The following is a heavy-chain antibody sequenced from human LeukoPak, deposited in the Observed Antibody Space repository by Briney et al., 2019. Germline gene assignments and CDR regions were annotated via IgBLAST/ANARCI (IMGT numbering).Heavy chain of an antibody. CDR3: AKRGNLGYFDY. J-gene: IGHJ4*02. V-gene: IGHV3-23*01. CDR1: GFTFSSYA. D-gene: IGHD3-16*01. Sequence: GGSLRLSCAASGFTFSSYAMSWVRQAPGKGLEWVSSISGSGGSTYYADSVKGRFTISRDNSKNTLYLHMNSLRAEDTAVYYCAKRGNLGYFDYWGQGALVTVSS. CDR2: ISGSGGST.